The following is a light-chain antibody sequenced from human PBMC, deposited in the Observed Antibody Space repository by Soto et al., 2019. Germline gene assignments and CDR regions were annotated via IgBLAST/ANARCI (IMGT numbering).Light chain of an antibody. CDR1: SSNIGSNT. CDR2: SNN. Sequence: QSVLTQPPSASGTPGQRVTISCSGSSSNIGSNTVNWYQQLPGTAPKLLIYSNNQRPSGVPDRSSGSKSGTSASLAISGLQSEDEAYYYCAAWDDSLNGDVFGTGTKLTVL. CDR3: AAWDDSLNGDV. J-gene: IGLJ1*01. V-gene: IGLV1-44*01.